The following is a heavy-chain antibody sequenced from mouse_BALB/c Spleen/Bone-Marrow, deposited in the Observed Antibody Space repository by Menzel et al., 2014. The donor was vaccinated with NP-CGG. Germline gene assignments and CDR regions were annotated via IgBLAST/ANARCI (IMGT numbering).Heavy chain of an antibody. CDR1: GFDFSRYW. V-gene: IGHV4-1*02. Sequence: EVQVVESGGGLVQPGGSLKLSCAASGFDFSRYWMSWVRQAPGKGLEWIGEINPDSSTINYTPALKDKFIISRDNAKNTLYLQMSKVRSEDTALYYCARQGYYGKGDYWGQGTTLTVSS. CDR2: INPDSSTI. J-gene: IGHJ2*01. D-gene: IGHD2-1*01. CDR3: ARQGYYGKGDY.